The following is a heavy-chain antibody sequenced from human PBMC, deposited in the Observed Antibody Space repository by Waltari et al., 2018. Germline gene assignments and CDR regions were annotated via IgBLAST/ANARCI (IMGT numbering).Heavy chain of an antibody. CDR1: GGSISSYY. CDR3: ARGEFKYSSSGRNYYYYYGMDV. CDR2: IYYSGST. V-gene: IGHV4-59*01. J-gene: IGHJ6*02. Sequence: QVQLQESGPGLVKPSETLSLTCTVSGGSISSYYWSWIRQPPGKGLEWIGYIYYSGSTNYNPSLKSRVTISVDTSKNQFSLKLSSVTAADTAVYYCARGEFKYSSSGRNYYYYYGMDVWGQGTTVTVSS. D-gene: IGHD6-13*01.